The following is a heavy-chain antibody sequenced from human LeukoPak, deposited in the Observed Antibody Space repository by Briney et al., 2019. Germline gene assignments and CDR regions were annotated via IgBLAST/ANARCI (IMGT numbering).Heavy chain of an antibody. CDR2: IYNGGST. Sequence: GGSLRLSCAASGFTFSNYAMSWVRQAPGKGLEWVSVIYNGGSTDYADSVKGRFTISRDNSKNTLYLQMNSLRVEDTAVYYCARWLRQGDYWGQGTLVTVSS. D-gene: IGHD6-19*01. J-gene: IGHJ4*02. CDR3: ARWLRQGDY. CDR1: GFTFSNYA. V-gene: IGHV3-66*01.